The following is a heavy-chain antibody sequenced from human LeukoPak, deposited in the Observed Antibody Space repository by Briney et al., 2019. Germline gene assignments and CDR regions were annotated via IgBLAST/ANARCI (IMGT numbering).Heavy chain of an antibody. CDR1: GFTFSNAW. J-gene: IGHJ4*02. V-gene: IGHV3-23*01. CDR2: ISGSGGST. Sequence: GGSLRLSCAASGFTFSNAWMSWVRQPPGKGLEWVSAISGSGGSTYYADSVKGRFTISRDNSKNTLYLQMNSLRAEDTAVYYCAKHPGYSSGNDFDYWGQGTLVTVSS. CDR3: AKHPGYSSGNDFDY. D-gene: IGHD6-19*01.